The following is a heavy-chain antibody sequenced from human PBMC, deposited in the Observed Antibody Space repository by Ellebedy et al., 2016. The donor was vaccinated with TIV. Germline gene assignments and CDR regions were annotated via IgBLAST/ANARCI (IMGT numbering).Heavy chain of an antibody. CDR2: INPNSGGT. J-gene: IGHJ3*02. CDR3: ARDNSGYEGTAFDI. V-gene: IGHV1-2*02. D-gene: IGHD5-12*01. Sequence: ASVKVSCKASGGTFSSYAISWVRQAPGQGLEWMGWINPNSGGTNYAQKFQGRVTMTRDTSISTAYMELSRLRSDDTAVYYCARDNSGYEGTAFDIWGQGTMVTVSS. CDR1: GGTFSSYA.